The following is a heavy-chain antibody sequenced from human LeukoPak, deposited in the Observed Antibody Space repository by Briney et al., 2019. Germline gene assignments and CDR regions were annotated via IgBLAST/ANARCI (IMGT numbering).Heavy chain of an antibody. J-gene: IGHJ4*02. CDR2: ITGSDDTT. CDR1: GFTFSSDA. Sequence: GGSLRLSCAASGFTFSSDAMTWVRQAPGEGLEWVSTITGSDDTTYYAHSVKGRFTISRDYSKNTVHLQLNNLRAEDTAMYYCAKGPQLYSGYHPDYWGQGTLVTVSS. CDR3: AKGPQLYSGYHPDY. V-gene: IGHV3-23*01. D-gene: IGHD5-12*01.